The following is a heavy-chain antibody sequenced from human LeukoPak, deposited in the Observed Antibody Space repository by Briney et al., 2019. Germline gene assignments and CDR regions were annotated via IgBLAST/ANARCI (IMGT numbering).Heavy chain of an antibody. CDR1: GGSISSGDYY. D-gene: IGHD3-22*01. V-gene: IGHV4-30-4*01. J-gene: IGHJ4*02. CDR3: ARVGYYDSSGYDY. CDR2: IYYSGST. Sequence: SETLSLTCTVSGGSISSGDYYWSWIRQPPGKGLEWIGYIYYSGSTYHNPSLKSRVTISVDTSKNQFSLKLSSVTAADTAVYYCARVGYYDSSGYDYWGQGTLVTVSS.